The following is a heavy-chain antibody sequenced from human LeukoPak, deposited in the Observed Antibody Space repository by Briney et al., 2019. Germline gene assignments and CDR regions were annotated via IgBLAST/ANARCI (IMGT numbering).Heavy chain of an antibody. D-gene: IGHD2-15*01. CDR3: ARGIVVVVAETRWFER. Sequence: PSETLSLTRAAYGGSFSGYYWNWIRQPPGKGLEWMGEINHSGSTNYNPSRKSRGTISLNTYKNQFSLKLSSVTAADEAVYYCARGIVVVVAETRWFERWGKGTLVTVSS. CDR1: GGSFSGYY. J-gene: IGHJ5*02. CDR2: INHSGST. V-gene: IGHV4-34*01.